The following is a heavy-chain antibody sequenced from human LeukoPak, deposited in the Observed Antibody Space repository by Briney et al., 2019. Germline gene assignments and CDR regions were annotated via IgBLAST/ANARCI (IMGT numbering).Heavy chain of an antibody. J-gene: IGHJ4*02. D-gene: IGHD6-6*01. CDR2: ISSSGSTI. V-gene: IGHV3-11*04. CDR1: GFTFSDYY. CDR3: ARGVKIAARPLYFDY. Sequence: PGGSLRLSCGASGFTFSDYYMSWIRQAPGKGLEWVSYISSSGSTIYYADSVKGRFTISRDNAKNSLYLQMNSLRAEDTAVYYCARGVKIAARPLYFDYWGQGTLVTVSS.